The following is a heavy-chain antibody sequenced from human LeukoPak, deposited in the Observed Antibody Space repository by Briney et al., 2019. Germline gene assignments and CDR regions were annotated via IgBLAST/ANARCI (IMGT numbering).Heavy chain of an antibody. CDR3: ARHAKWELLYYFDY. Sequence: SETLSLTCTVSGYSIRSGFYWGWIRQPPGKGLEWIGSIYYSGSTYYNPSLKSRVTISVDTSKNQFSLKLSSVTAADTAVYYCARHAKWELLYYFDYWGQGTLVTVSS. J-gene: IGHJ4*02. CDR1: GYSIRSGFY. CDR2: IYYSGST. D-gene: IGHD1-26*01. V-gene: IGHV4-38-2*02.